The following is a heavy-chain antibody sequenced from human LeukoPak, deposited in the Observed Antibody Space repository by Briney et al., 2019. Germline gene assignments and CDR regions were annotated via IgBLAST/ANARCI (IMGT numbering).Heavy chain of an antibody. J-gene: IGHJ4*02. V-gene: IGHV3-23*01. CDR1: GFTVSSNY. CDR2: ISGSGGST. Sequence: QSGGSLRLSCAASGFTVSSNYMSWVRQAPGKGLEWVSAISGSGGSTYYADSVKGRFTISRDNSKNTLYLQMNSLRAEDTAVYYCAKDAEYIDYWGQGTLVTVSS. CDR3: AKDAEYIDY.